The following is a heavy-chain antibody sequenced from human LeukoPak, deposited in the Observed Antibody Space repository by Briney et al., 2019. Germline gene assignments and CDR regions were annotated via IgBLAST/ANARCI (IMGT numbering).Heavy chain of an antibody. D-gene: IGHD5-18*01. CDR1: GFIFYDYG. J-gene: IGHJ4*02. CDR2: ISSSYI. Sequence: GGSLRLSCAGSGFIFYDYGMSWVRQAPGKGLEWASSISSSYIYYADSVKSRFTISRDNAKNSLFLRMNSLRAEDTAVYFCARGVDNYGFIFDYWGQGTLVTVSS. V-gene: IGHV3-21*01. CDR3: ARGVDNYGFIFDY.